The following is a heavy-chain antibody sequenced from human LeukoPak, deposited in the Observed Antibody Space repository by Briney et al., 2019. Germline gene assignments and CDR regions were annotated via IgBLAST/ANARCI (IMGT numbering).Heavy chain of an antibody. CDR2: IKQDRSEK. CDR3: AKDCGSSWYATFDY. D-gene: IGHD6-13*01. CDR1: GFTFTNYW. Sequence: PGGSLRLSCAASGFTFTNYWMSWVRQAPGKGLELVANIKQDRSEKYYVDSVKGRFTISRDNAKNTLYLQMNSLRAEDTAVYYCAKDCGSSWYATFDYWGQGTLVTVSS. J-gene: IGHJ4*02. V-gene: IGHV3-7*01.